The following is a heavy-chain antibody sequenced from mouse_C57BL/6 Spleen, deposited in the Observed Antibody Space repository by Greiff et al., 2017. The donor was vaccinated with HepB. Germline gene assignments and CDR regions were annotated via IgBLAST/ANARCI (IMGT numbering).Heavy chain of an antibody. CDR2: IDPSDSET. J-gene: IGHJ1*03. Sequence: VQLQQPGAELVRPGSSVKLSCKASGYTFTSYWMHWVKQRPIQGLEWIGNIDPSDSETHYNQKFKDKATLTVDKSSSTAYMQLSSLTSEDSAVYYCARGVITTVVAKDFDVWGTGTTVTVSS. D-gene: IGHD1-1*01. CDR1: GYTFTSYW. CDR3: ARGVITTVVAKDFDV. V-gene: IGHV1-52*01.